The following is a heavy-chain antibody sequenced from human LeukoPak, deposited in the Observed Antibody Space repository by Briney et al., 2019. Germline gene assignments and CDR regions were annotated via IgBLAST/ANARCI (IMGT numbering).Heavy chain of an antibody. V-gene: IGHV3-48*03. CDR1: GFTFSSYE. CDR3: ARGEYNWNYIGGYYYYMDV. J-gene: IGHJ6*03. Sequence: PGGSLRLSCAASGFTFSSYEMNWVRQAPGKGLEWVSYSSSSGSTIYYADSVKGRFTISRDNAKNSLYLQMNSLRAEDTAVYYCARGEYNWNYIGGYYYYMDVWGKGTTVTVSS. D-gene: IGHD1-7*01. CDR2: SSSSGSTI.